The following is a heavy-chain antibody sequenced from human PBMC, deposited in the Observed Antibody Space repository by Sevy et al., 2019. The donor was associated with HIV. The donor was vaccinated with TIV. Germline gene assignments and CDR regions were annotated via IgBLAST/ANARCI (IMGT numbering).Heavy chain of an antibody. Sequence: SETLSLTCAVFGGSFSGYYWSWIRQPPGKGLEWIGEINHSGSTTYNPSLKSRVTMSVDTSKNQFSLKLSSVTAADTAMYYCARGPDYYDSSGYDPWFDPWGQGTLVTVSS. CDR2: INHSGST. J-gene: IGHJ5*02. CDR3: ARGPDYYDSSGYDPWFDP. V-gene: IGHV4-34*01. CDR1: GGSFSGYY. D-gene: IGHD3-22*01.